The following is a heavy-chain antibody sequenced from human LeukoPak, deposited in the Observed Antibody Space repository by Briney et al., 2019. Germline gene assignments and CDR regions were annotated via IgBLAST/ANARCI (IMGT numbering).Heavy chain of an antibody. CDR2: ISYDGSNK. D-gene: IGHD3-10*01. CDR3: AKDLLKVRGVTNY. Sequence: GGSLRLSCAASGFTFSSYGMHWVRQAPGKGLEWVAVISYDGSNKYYADSVKGRFTISRDNSKNTLYLQMNSLRAEDTAVYYCAKDLLKVRGVTNYWGQGTLVTVSS. CDR1: GFTFSSYG. J-gene: IGHJ4*02. V-gene: IGHV3-30*18.